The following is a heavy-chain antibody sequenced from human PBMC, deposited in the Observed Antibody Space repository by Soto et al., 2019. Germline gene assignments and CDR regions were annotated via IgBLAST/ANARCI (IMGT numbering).Heavy chain of an antibody. J-gene: IGHJ6*02. V-gene: IGHV6-1*01. CDR3: ARAYDYVWGSYRLWSRMDV. CDR2: TYYRSKWYN. Sequence: PSQTLSLTCAISGDSVSSNSAAWNWIRQSPSRGLEWLGRTYYRSKWYNDYAVSVKSRITINPDTSKNQFSLQLNSVTPEDTAVYYCARAYDYVWGSYRLWSRMDVWGQGTTVTVSS. CDR1: GDSVSSNSAA. D-gene: IGHD3-16*02.